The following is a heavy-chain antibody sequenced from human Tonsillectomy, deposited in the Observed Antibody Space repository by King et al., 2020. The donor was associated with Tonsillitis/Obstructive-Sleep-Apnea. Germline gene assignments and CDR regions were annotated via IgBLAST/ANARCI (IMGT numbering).Heavy chain of an antibody. CDR3: ARDPRSYYYASYYYMDV. V-gene: IGHV3-74*01. D-gene: IGHD3-22*01. CDR2: INSDGSST. Sequence: VQLVESGGGLVQPGGSLRLSCAASGFTFSSYWMHWVRQAPGKGLVWVSRINSDGSSTSYADSVKGRFTISRDNAKNTLYLQMNSLRAEDTAVYYCARDPRSYYYASYYYMDVWGKGTTVTVSS. CDR1: GFTFSSYW. J-gene: IGHJ6*03.